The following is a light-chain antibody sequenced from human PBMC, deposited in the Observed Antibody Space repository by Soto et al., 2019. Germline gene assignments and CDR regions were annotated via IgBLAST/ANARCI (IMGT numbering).Light chain of an antibody. CDR2: DAS. V-gene: IGKV3-11*01. CDR3: QQYGSSGT. J-gene: IGKJ1*01. Sequence: DIVLTPSPATLSLSPGDRVTLSCRASQTVGRYLSWYQHSPGQGPRLLVYDASNRATGVPARFSGSGSGTDFTLTISRLEPEDFAVYYCQQYGSSGTFGQGTKVDIK. CDR1: QTVGRY.